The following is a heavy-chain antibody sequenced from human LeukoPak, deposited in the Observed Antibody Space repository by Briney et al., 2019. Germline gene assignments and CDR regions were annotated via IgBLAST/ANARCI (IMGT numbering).Heavy chain of an antibody. CDR1: GLTLSNYG. V-gene: IGHV3-23*01. CDR3: AKRGVVIRVILVGFHKEAYYFDS. D-gene: IGHD3-10*01. J-gene: IGHJ4*02. Sequence: PGGSLRLSCAVSGLTLSNYGMSWVRQVPGKGLEWVAGISGSGGSTNYAASVKGRFTISRDNRKNTLFLQMNSLRAEDTAVYFCAKRGVVIRVILVGFHKEAYYFDSWGQGVLVTVSS. CDR2: ISGSGGST.